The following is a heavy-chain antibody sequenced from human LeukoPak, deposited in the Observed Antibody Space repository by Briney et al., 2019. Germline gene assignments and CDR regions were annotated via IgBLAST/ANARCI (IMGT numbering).Heavy chain of an antibody. CDR1: GGSFSGYY. J-gene: IGHJ5*02. Sequence: SETLSLTCAVYGGSFSGYYWSWIRQPPGKGLEWIGEINHSGRTNYNPSLKSRVTISVDTSKNQFSLKLSSVTAADTAVYYCARQYCSSTSCYEVWFDPWGQGTLVTVSS. D-gene: IGHD2-2*01. V-gene: IGHV4-34*01. CDR3: ARQYCSSTSCYEVWFDP. CDR2: INHSGRT.